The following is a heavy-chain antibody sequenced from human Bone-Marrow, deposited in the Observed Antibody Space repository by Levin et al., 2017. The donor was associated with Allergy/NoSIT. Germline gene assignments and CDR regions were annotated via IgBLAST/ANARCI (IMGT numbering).Heavy chain of an antibody. CDR3: ARAELN. D-gene: IGHD1-14*01. CDR2: ISSRSIDI. CDR1: GFSFRDST. J-gene: IGHJ4*02. Sequence: LSLTCAASGFSFRDSTMNWVRPAPGKGLEWISSISSRSIDIYYADSVKGRFTISRDDAKKSLYLQMNSLRVDDTAVYYCARAELNWGQGTLVTVSS. V-gene: IGHV3-21*01.